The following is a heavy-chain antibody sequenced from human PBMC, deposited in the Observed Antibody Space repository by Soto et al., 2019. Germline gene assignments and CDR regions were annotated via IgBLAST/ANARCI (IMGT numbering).Heavy chain of an antibody. D-gene: IGHD1-26*01. J-gene: IGHJ3*02. V-gene: IGHV1-46*01. CDR2: INPSGSIT. Sequence: ASVKVSCKASGYSFIRYYMHWVRQAPGQGRQWMGIINPSGSITTYAQKFQGRVTMTRDTSTSTVYMELSSLTSDDTAVYYCASPIGGSYNAFDIWGQGXMVTVSS. CDR3: ASPIGGSYNAFDI. CDR1: GYSFIRYY.